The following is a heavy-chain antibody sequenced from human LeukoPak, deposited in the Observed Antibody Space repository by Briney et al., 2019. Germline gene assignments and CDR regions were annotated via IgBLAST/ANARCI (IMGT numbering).Heavy chain of an antibody. D-gene: IGHD3-10*01. V-gene: IGHV4-59*01. Sequence: SETLSLTCTVSGGSISSYYWSWIRQPPGKGLEWIGYIYYSGSTNYNPSLKSRVTISVDTSKNQFSLKLSSVTAADTAVYYCARLITVVRGVMVHYYYYYMDVWGKGTTVTVSS. CDR2: IYYSGST. CDR1: GGSISSYY. J-gene: IGHJ6*03. CDR3: ARLITVVRGVMVHYYYYYMDV.